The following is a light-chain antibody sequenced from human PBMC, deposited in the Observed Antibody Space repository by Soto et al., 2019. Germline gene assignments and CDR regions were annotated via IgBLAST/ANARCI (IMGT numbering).Light chain of an antibody. J-gene: IGLJ2*01. Sequence: SYELTQPPSVSVAPGKSARITCGGNKIGSKSVHWYQQKPGQAPVLVIYYDSDRPSGIPERFSGSNSGNTATLTISRVEDGDEADYYCQVWDSSSDHVVFGGGTTLTVL. CDR1: KIGSKS. CDR2: YDS. V-gene: IGLV3-21*04. CDR3: QVWDSSSDHVV.